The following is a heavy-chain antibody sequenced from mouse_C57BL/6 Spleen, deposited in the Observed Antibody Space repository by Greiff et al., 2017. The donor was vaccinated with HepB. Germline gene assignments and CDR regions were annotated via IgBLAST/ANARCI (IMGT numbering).Heavy chain of an antibody. CDR3: ATEDYDCDGGFAY. CDR1: GYAFTSYW. D-gene: IGHD2-4*01. CDR2: IYPGDGDT. Sequence: QVQLQQSGPELVKPGASVKISCKASGYAFTSYWMNWVKQRPGKGLEWIGRIYPGDGDTNYNGKFKGKATLTADKSSSTAYMQRSSLTSEDSAVYFYATEDYDCDGGFAYWGQGTLVTVSA. J-gene: IGHJ3*01. V-gene: IGHV1-82*01.